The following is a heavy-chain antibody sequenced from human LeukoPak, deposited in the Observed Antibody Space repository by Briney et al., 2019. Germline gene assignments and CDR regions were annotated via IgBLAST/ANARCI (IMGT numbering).Heavy chain of an antibody. Sequence: PGGSLRLSCAASGFSFSSYSMNWVRQAPGKGLEWVSSIGSSGTYIYYADSVKGRFTISRDNAKNSLYLQMNSLRAEDTAVYYCARDLVGATTSDYWGQGTLVTVSS. D-gene: IGHD1-26*01. CDR2: IGSSGTYI. V-gene: IGHV3-21*01. J-gene: IGHJ4*02. CDR3: ARDLVGATTSDY. CDR1: GFSFSSYS.